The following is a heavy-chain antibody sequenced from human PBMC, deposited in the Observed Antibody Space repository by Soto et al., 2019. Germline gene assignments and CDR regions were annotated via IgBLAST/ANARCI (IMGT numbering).Heavy chain of an antibody. CDR3: ARVNYDFWSGYWVFDY. CDR1: GFTFSDYY. CDR2: ISSSGSTI. D-gene: IGHD3-3*01. V-gene: IGHV3-11*01. J-gene: IGHJ4*02. Sequence: GGSLRLSCAASGFTFSDYYMSWIRQAPGKGLEWVSYISSSGSTIYYADSVKGRFTISRDNAKNSLYLQMNSLRAEDTAVYYCARVNYDFWSGYWVFDYWGQGTLVTVSS.